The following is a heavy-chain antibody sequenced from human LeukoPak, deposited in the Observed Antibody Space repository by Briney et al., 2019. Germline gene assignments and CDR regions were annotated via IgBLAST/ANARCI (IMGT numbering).Heavy chain of an antibody. V-gene: IGHV3-23*01. CDR3: AKDRDGDYQKIDY. CDR1: GFTFSSYA. D-gene: IGHD4-17*01. Sequence: GGSLRLSCAASGFTFSSYAMSWVRQAPGKGLEWVSAISGSVGSTYYADSVKGRSTISRDNSKNTLYLQMNSLRAEDTAVYYCAKDRDGDYQKIDYWGQGTLVTVSS. J-gene: IGHJ4*02. CDR2: ISGSVGST.